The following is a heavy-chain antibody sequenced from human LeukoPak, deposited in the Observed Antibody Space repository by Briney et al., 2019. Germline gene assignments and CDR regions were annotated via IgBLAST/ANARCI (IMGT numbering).Heavy chain of an antibody. CDR2: IRYDGSNK. D-gene: IGHD6-13*01. Sequence: GGSLRLSCAAFGFTFSSYGMHWVRQAPGKGLEWVAFIRYDGSNKYYADSVKGRFTISRDNSKNTLYLQMNSLRAEDTAVYYCAKDSSSWSTFDYWGQGTLVTVSS. J-gene: IGHJ4*02. CDR1: GFTFSSYG. CDR3: AKDSSSWSTFDY. V-gene: IGHV3-30*02.